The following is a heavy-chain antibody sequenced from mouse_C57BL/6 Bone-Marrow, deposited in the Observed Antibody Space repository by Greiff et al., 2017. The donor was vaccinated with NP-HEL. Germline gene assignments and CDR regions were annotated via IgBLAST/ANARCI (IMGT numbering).Heavy chain of an antibody. Sequence: EVKLVESGGGLVKPGGSLKLSCAASGFTFSDYGMHWVRQAPEKGLEWVAYISSGSSTIYYADTVKGRFPISRDNAKNTMFLQMTSLRSEDTARYYCARPLLGVFAYWGQGTLVTVSA. D-gene: IGHD2-12*01. CDR1: GFTFSDYG. CDR2: ISSGSSTI. CDR3: ARPLLGVFAY. V-gene: IGHV5-17*01. J-gene: IGHJ3*01.